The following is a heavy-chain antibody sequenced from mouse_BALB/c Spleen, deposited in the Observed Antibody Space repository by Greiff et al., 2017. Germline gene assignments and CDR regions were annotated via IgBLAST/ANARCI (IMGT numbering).Heavy chain of an antibody. CDR1: GFTFSDYY. J-gene: IGHJ4*01. CDR2: ISDGGSYT. Sequence: DVMLVESGGGLVKPGGSLKLSCAASGFTFSDYYMYWVRQTPGKRLEWVATISDGGSYTYYPDSVKGRFTISRDNAKNNLYLQMSSLKSEDTAMYYCARADDYERDYYDMDYWGQGTSVTVSA. D-gene: IGHD2-4*01. CDR3: ARADDYERDYYDMDY. V-gene: IGHV5-4*02.